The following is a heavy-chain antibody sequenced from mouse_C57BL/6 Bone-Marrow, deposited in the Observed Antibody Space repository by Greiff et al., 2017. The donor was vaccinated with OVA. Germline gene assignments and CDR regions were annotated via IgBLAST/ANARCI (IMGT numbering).Heavy chain of an antibody. CDR1: GYTFTSYG. CDR3: ASCDGYYPDYAMDY. D-gene: IGHD2-3*01. Sequence: VQLQQSGAELVRPGSSVKLSCKTSGYTFTSYGINWVKQRPGQGLEWIGYIYIGNGYTEYNEKFKGKATLTSDTSSSTAYMQLSSLTSEDSAIYFCASCDGYYPDYAMDYWGQGTSVTVSS. V-gene: IGHV1-58*01. J-gene: IGHJ4*01. CDR2: IYIGNGYT.